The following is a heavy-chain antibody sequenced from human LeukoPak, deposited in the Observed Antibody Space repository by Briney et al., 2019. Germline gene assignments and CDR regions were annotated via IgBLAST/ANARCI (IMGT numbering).Heavy chain of an antibody. CDR2: ISPSSGT. Sequence: PGGSLRLSCAASGFTFSSYAMRWVRQAPGKGREWVSAISPSSGTFYADSVKGRFTISRDNSKNTLYLQMNSLRAEDTAVYYCARPQSSSGYYWPFDDWXQGTLVTVSS. CDR3: ARPQSSSGYYWPFDD. J-gene: IGHJ4*02. V-gene: IGHV3-23*01. D-gene: IGHD3-22*01. CDR1: GFTFSSYA.